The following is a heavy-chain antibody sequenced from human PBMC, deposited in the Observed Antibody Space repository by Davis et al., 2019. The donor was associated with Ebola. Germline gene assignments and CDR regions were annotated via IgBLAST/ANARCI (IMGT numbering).Heavy chain of an antibody. CDR2: IKQDGSEK. CDR3: ARDHHYYGYYYYGMDV. V-gene: IGHV3-7*01. D-gene: IGHD4-17*01. CDR1: GFTFSRYW. Sequence: PGGSLRLSCAASGFTFSRYWMSWVRQAPGKGLEWVANIKQDGSEKYYVDSVKGRFTISRDNAKNSLYLQMNSLRAEDTAVYYCARDHHYYGYYYYGMDVWGQGTTVTVSS. J-gene: IGHJ6*02.